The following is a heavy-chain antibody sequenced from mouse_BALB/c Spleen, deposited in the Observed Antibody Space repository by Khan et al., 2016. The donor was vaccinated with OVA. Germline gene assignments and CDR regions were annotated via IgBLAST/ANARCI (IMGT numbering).Heavy chain of an antibody. CDR3: TRGYGNYVRYYFDY. V-gene: IGHV1-39*01. J-gene: IGHJ2*01. Sequence: VQLKQSGPELEKPGASVKISCKASGYSFTGYNMNWVKQSNGKSLEWIGNIDPYYGGATYNQKFKGKATLTVYKSSSTAYMQLKSLTSEDSAVYYCTRGYGNYVRYYFDYWGQGTTLTVSS. CDR2: IDPYYGGA. D-gene: IGHD2-10*02. CDR1: GYSFTGYN.